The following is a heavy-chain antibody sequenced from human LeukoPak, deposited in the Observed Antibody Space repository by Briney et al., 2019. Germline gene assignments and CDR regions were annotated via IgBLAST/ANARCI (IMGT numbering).Heavy chain of an antibody. CDR3: ARGWYDIFYYYYYGMDV. D-gene: IGHD3-9*01. J-gene: IGHJ6*02. CDR2: INHSGST. CDR1: GGSFSGFY. Sequence: SETLSLTCAVYGGSFSGFYWSWIRQPPEKGLEWIWEINHSGSTNYNPSLKSRVTISVDTSKNQFSLKLSSVTAADTAVYYCARGWYDIFYYYYYGMDVWGQGTTVTVSS. V-gene: IGHV4-34*01.